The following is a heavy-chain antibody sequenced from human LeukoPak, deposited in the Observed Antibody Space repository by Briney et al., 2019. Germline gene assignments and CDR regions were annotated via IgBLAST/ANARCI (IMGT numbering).Heavy chain of an antibody. CDR2: IKPNTGDT. Sequence: SVKVSCNASGYTFTDYYMHWVRQAPGQGLGWMGWIKPNTGDTNSAQKFPVRVTLTRDTSISTAYMELSNLRSDDTAVYYCARAGTESRWGLPRADYYYMDVWAKGTTVTVSS. CDR3: ARAGTESRWGLPRADYYYMDV. V-gene: IGHV1-2*02. D-gene: IGHD1-1*01. CDR1: GYTFTDYY. J-gene: IGHJ6*03.